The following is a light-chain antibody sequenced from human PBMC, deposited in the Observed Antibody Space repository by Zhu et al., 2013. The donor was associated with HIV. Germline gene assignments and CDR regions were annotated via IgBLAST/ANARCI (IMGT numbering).Light chain of an antibody. CDR1: QGISGW. CDR2: AAS. CDR3: QQSYSTPRCS. J-gene: IGKJ2*04. Sequence: DIQMTQSPSSVSASIGDRVTITCRASQGISGWLTWYQQKPGKAPKVLIYAASSLHSGVPSRFSGSGSGTDFTLTISSLQPEDFATYYCQQSYSTPRCSFGQGTKLEIK. V-gene: IGKV1-12*01.